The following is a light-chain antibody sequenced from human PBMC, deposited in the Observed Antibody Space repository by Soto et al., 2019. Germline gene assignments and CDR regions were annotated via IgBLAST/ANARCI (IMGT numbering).Light chain of an antibody. V-gene: IGKV3-20*01. Sequence: EIVVTQSPGTLSLSPGERATLSCRASQSVNSNYVAWYQQKPGQTPRLLIYGASNRATGIPDRFSGSGSGTDFTLTISRLEPEDSAVYYCQHHSSSAWTFGQGTRVEIK. CDR2: GAS. J-gene: IGKJ1*01. CDR1: QSVNSNY. CDR3: QHHSSSAWT.